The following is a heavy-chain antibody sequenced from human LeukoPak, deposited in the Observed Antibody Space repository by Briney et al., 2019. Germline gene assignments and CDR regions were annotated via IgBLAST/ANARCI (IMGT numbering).Heavy chain of an antibody. D-gene: IGHD4-23*01. Sequence: SETLSLTCTVSGGSISSYYWSWIRQPPGKGLEWIGHIYTSGSTNYNPSLKSRVSISVDTSKNQFSLKLSSVTAADTAVYYCARHEDGGNSLFDYWGQGTLVTVSP. V-gene: IGHV4-4*09. CDR1: GGSISSYY. CDR3: ARHEDGGNSLFDY. CDR2: IYTSGST. J-gene: IGHJ4*02.